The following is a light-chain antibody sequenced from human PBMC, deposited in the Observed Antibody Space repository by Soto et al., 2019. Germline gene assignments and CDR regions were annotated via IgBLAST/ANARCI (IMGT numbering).Light chain of an antibody. CDR1: QSVNSN. V-gene: IGKV3-15*01. CDR2: GAS. Sequence: EIMMTQSPVTLSVSPGERATLSCRASQSVNSNLAWYQQKPGQAPRLLIYGASTRATGIPASFIGNGSGTEFTLTASSLQPEDFAVYYCQQRSNWPGGTFGQGTKLEIK. J-gene: IGKJ2*02. CDR3: QQRSNWPGGT.